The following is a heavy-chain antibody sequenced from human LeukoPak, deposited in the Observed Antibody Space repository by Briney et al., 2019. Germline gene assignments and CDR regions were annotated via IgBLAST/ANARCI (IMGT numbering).Heavy chain of an antibody. J-gene: IGHJ3*02. CDR1: GFTFSTYN. V-gene: IGHV3-21*01. D-gene: IGHD5-12*01. CDR3: AREGTWRSFDI. Sequence: GGSLRLSCAASGFTFSTYNMNWVRQAPGKGLEWVSSITSSSSYTFYADSVKGRFTISRDNAKNSLYLQMNSLRAEDTAVYYCAREGTWRSFDIWGQGTMVTVSS. CDR2: ITSSSSYT.